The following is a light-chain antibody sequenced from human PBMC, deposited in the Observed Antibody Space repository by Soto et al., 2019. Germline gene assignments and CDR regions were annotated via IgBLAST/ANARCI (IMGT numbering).Light chain of an antibody. CDR1: QSVSSN. CDR3: HQYDNWLWT. Sequence: EIVMTQSPATQSVSPGERATLSCRASQSVSSNLAWYQQKPGQAPRLLIYGASTRATGIPARFSGSGSGTEFTLTISSLQSEDFAVYYCHQYDNWLWTFGQGTKVEIK. V-gene: IGKV3-15*01. CDR2: GAS. J-gene: IGKJ1*01.